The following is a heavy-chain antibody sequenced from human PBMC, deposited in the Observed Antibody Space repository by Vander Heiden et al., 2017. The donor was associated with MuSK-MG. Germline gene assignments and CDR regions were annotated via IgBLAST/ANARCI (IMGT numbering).Heavy chain of an antibody. J-gene: IGHJ4*02. V-gene: IGHV1-69-2*01. Sequence: EVQVEQSGAEVKKPGATVKMSCKVSGHTFSDFFIHWLQHAPGKGLEWVGFVDPDDGETQYSERFQGRVTMNADTSTDTAYMEMRSLRSEDTAIYYCATDRKTYGSGNFLFDHWGQGTLVTVSS. CDR2: VDPDDGET. D-gene: IGHD3-10*01. CDR3: ATDRKTYGSGNFLFDH. CDR1: GHTFSDFF.